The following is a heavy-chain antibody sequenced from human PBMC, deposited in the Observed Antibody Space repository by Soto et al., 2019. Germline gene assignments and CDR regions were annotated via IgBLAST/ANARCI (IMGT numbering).Heavy chain of an antibody. CDR2: IKEDGSES. J-gene: IGHJ4*02. D-gene: IGHD6-19*01. Sequence: EVQLVESGGGLVQPGGSLRLSCVASGFTFNNYCMTWIRQPPGKGLEWVANIKEDGSESHYVNSVRDRFTISRDNARNSLSLEMNSLRAEDTGIYYCARGRAVAVWGQGTLVIVSS. CDR1: GFTFNNYC. CDR3: ARGRAVAV. V-gene: IGHV3-7*02.